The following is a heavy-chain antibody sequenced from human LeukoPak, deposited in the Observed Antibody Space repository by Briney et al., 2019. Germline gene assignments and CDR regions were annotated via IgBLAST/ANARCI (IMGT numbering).Heavy chain of an antibody. D-gene: IGHD6-19*01. CDR3: ARDLVDSSGWYLVY. CDR2: IIPIFGTA. CDR1: GFTFSSYA. V-gene: IGHV1-69*05. J-gene: IGHJ4*02. Sequence: MTGGSLRLSCAASGFTFSSYAISWVRQAPGQGLEWMGRIIPIFGTANYAQKFQGRVTITTDESTSTAYMELSSLRSEDTAVYYCARDLVDSSGWYLVYWGQGTLVTVSS.